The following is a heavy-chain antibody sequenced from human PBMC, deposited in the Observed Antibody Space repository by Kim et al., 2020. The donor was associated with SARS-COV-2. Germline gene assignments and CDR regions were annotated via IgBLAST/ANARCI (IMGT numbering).Heavy chain of an antibody. V-gene: IGHV1-8*01. CDR1: GYTFTSYD. J-gene: IGHJ5*02. CDR3: ARGLLRYFDWLYSNWFDP. Sequence: ASVKVSCKASGYTFTSYDINWVRQATGQGLEWMGWMNPNSGNTGYAQKFQGRVTMTRNTSISTAYMELSSLRSEDTAVYYCARGLLRYFDWLYSNWFDPWGQGTLVTVSS. D-gene: IGHD3-9*01. CDR2: MNPNSGNT.